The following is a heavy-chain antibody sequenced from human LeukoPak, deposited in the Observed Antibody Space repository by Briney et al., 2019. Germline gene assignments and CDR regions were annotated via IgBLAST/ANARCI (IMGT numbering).Heavy chain of an antibody. D-gene: IGHD6-6*01. CDR1: GGSISNYY. CDR2: IYSSGFT. V-gene: IGHV4-4*07. Sequence: SETLSLTCTVSGGSISNYYGSGIRQSAGKGLEWIGRIYSSGFTNHNPSLKSRVTMSVTTSKDQFSLRLSALTAADTAVYDCARLSSSGFYFDYWGQGTVVTVSS. J-gene: IGHJ4*02. CDR3: ARLSSSGFYFDY.